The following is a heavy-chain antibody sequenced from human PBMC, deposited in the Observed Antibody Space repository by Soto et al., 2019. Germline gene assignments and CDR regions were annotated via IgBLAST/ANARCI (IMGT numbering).Heavy chain of an antibody. CDR3: ARDWPYYYGMDV. J-gene: IGHJ6*02. CDR2: INAGNGNT. CDR1: GYTFTSCA. V-gene: IGHV1-3*01. Sequence: ASVKVSCKASGYTFTSCAMHWVRQAPGQRLEWMGWINAGNGNTKYSQKFQGRVTITRDTSASTAYMELSSLRSEDTAVYYCARDWPYYYGMDVWGQGTTVTVSS.